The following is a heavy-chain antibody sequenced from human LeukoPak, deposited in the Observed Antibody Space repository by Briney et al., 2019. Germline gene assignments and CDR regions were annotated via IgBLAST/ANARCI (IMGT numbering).Heavy chain of an antibody. D-gene: IGHD2-15*01. CDR2: INPNSGGT. V-gene: IGHV1-2*02. J-gene: IGHJ4*02. Sequence: ASVNLTCKASGYTFTGYYIHWVRQAPGQGLEWMGWINPNSGGTKYAQKFQGRGTMTRDTSISTAYMQLSRLISDDTAVYYCARAQSYWSGVTCYSDSWGQGTLVTVSS. CDR1: GYTFTGYY. CDR3: ARAQSYWSGVTCYSDS.